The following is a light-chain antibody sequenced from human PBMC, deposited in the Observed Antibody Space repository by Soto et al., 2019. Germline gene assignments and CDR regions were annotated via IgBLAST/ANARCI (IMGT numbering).Light chain of an antibody. CDR1: QSISSNF. Sequence: EIVLTQSPGTLSLSPGEGATLSCRASQSISSNFLAWYQQKRGQAPRLLIHGASNRATGIPDRFSDSGSGTDFTLTITRLEPEDFAVYYCQQYGGSPRTFGQGTKVEVK. V-gene: IGKV3-20*01. CDR2: GAS. J-gene: IGKJ1*01. CDR3: QQYGGSPRT.